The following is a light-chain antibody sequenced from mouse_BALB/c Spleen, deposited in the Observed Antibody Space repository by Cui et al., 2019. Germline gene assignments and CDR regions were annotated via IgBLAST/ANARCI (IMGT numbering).Light chain of an antibody. J-gene: IGKJ1*01. CDR1: SSVSY. V-gene: IGKV4-55*01. CDR2: DTS. CDR3: QQWSSYSWT. Sequence: QIVLTQSPAIMSASPGEKVTMTCSASSSVSYMYWYQQKPGSSPRLLSYDTSNLASGVPVRFSGSGSGTSYSLTISRMEAEDAATYYCQQWSSYSWTFGGGTKLEIK.